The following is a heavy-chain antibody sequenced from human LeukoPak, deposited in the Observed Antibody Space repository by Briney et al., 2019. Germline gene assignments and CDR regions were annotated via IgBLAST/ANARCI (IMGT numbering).Heavy chain of an antibody. Sequence: GGSLRLSCAASGFTFSSYAMSWVRQAPGKGLEWVSAISGSGGSTYYADSVKGRFTISRDNSKNTLYLQMNNLRAEDTAVYYCANERGYSYGYPDYWGQGTLVTVSS. D-gene: IGHD5-18*01. CDR2: ISGSGGST. CDR3: ANERGYSYGYPDY. V-gene: IGHV3-23*01. J-gene: IGHJ4*02. CDR1: GFTFSSYA.